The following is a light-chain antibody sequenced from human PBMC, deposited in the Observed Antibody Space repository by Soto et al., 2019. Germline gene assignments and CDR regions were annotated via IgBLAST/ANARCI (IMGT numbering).Light chain of an antibody. CDR3: GTWDNSLSVVV. CDR1: TSNIGNNY. V-gene: IGLV1-51*01. Sequence: QSVLTQPPSVSAAPGLKVTISCSGSTSNIGNNYVSWYQQFPGTAPKLLIYDNNKRPSGIPDRFSGSKSGTSATLGITGLQAGDEADYYCGTWDNSLSVVVFGGRTKLTVL. J-gene: IGLJ2*01. CDR2: DNN.